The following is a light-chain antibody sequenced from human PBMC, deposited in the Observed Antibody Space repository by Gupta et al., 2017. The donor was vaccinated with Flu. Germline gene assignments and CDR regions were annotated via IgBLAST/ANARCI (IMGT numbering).Light chain of an antibody. Sequence: DIHMTQSPSSVSASVGDTVRITCRASQGISNWLAWYQQKPGEAPKLLIYAASDLQPGVPSRFSGSSSGTDFTLTISSLQPEDFATYFCRLANNFPWTFGQRTMVEIK. CDR1: QGISNW. CDR2: AAS. V-gene: IGKV1-12*01. CDR3: RLANNFPWT. J-gene: IGKJ1*01.